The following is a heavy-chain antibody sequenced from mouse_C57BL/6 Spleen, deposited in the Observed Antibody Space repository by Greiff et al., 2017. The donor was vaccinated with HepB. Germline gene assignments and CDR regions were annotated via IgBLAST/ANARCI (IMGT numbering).Heavy chain of an antibody. CDR2: ISSGSSTI. V-gene: IGHV5-17*01. CDR1: GFTFSDYG. CDR3: ARYGSSLSYAMDY. Sequence: EVMLVESGGGLVKPGGSLKLSCAASGFTFSDYGMHWVRQAPEKGLEWVAYISSGSSTIYYADTVKGRFTISRDNAKKTLFLQMTSLRSEDTAMYYCARYGSSLSYAMDYWGQGTSVTVSS. D-gene: IGHD1-1*01. J-gene: IGHJ4*01.